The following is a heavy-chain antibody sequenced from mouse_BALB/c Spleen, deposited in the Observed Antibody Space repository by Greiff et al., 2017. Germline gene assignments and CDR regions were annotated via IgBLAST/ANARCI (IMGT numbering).Heavy chain of an antibody. D-gene: IGHD1-1*01. J-gene: IGHJ1*01. CDR1: GYSFTGYN. V-gene: IGHV1-39*01. CDR3: ARSYYGSSYWYFDV. CDR2: IDPYYGGT. Sequence: VHVKQSGPELEKPGASVKISCKASGYSFTGYNMNWVKQSNGKSLEWIGNIDPYYGGTSYNQKFKGKATLTVDKSSSTAYMQLKSLTSEDSAVYYCARSYYGSSYWYFDVWGEGTTVTVSS.